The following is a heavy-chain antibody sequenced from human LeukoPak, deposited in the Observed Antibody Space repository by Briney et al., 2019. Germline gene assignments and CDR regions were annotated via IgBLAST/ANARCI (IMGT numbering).Heavy chain of an antibody. CDR1: TFSFSKYW. CDR3: ARNYDFWSALSFDL. J-gene: IGHJ2*01. Sequence: GGSLRLSCAAPTFSFSKYWMTWVRQAPGKGLEWVSSISSSSSYIYYADSVKGRFTISRDNAKNSLYLQMNSLRAEDTAVYYCARNYDFWSALSFDLWGRGTLVTVSS. D-gene: IGHD3-3*01. CDR2: ISSSSSYI. V-gene: IGHV3-21*01.